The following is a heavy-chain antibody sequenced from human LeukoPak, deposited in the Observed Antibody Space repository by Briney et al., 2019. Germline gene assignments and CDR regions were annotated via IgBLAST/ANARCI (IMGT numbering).Heavy chain of an antibody. J-gene: IGHJ4*02. CDR3: ARQATTVTTNPIFDF. CDR1: SYX. CDR2: IYYSGST. Sequence: SYXWGXIRQPPGKGLXWIGSIYYSGSTFYNPSLKSRVTISVDTSRKQFSLKQKSVTAADQARYYCARQATTVTTNPIFDFWGQGTLVTVSS. D-gene: IGHD4-17*01. V-gene: IGHV4-39*01.